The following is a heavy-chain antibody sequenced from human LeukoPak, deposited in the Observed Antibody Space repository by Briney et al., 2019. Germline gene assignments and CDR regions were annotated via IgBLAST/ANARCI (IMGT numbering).Heavy chain of an antibody. Sequence: SLRLSCAASGFTFDDYAMHWVRQAPGKGLEWVSGISWNSGSIGYADSVKGRFTISRDNAKNSLYLQMNSLRAEDTALYYCAKALPNDYGDYTLTDVGYYFDYWGQGTLVTVSS. V-gene: IGHV3-9*01. D-gene: IGHD4-17*01. J-gene: IGHJ4*02. CDR3: AKALPNDYGDYTLTDVGYYFDY. CDR2: ISWNSGSI. CDR1: GFTFDDYA.